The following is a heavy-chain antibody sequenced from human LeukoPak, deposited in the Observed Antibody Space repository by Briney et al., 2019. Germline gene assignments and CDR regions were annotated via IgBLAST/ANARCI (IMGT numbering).Heavy chain of an antibody. CDR3: ARGGVYCSSISCSVDY. V-gene: IGHV3-49*03. J-gene: IGHJ4*02. D-gene: IGHD2-2*01. CDR2: IRSKPYGGTT. Sequence: GGSLRLSYTASGFTFGDYAMSWFRQAPGKGLEWVGFIRSKPYGGTTENAASVKGRFTISRDDSKSIAYLQMNSLKTEDTAVYYCARGGVYCSSISCSVDYWGQGILVTVSS. CDR1: GFTFGDYA.